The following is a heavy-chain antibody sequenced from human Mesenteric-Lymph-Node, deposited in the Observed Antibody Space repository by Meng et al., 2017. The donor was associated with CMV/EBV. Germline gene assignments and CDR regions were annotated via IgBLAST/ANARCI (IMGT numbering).Heavy chain of an antibody. CDR3: ASGDYVWGRPDY. D-gene: IGHD3-16*01. Sequence: ASVKVSCKASGYTFTNNYVHWVRQAPGQGLEWMGIINPSSGATVYAQRFQGRVTMTRDTSTGTVYIEVSSLRSEDTAVYYCASGDYVWGRPDYWGQGTLVTVSS. CDR2: INPSSGAT. J-gene: IGHJ4*02. CDR1: GYTFTNNY. V-gene: IGHV1-46*01.